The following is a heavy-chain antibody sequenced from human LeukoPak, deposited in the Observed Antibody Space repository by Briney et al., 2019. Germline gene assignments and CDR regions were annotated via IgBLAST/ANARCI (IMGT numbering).Heavy chain of an antibody. V-gene: IGHV4-59*01. CDR1: GGSISSYY. CDR2: IHNIGST. Sequence: SETLSLTCTVSGGSISSYYWSWVRQPPGKGLEWIGYIHNIGSTNYNPSVRSRVTISVDTSKNQFSLKLSSVTAADTAVYYCARGFYDSSGYYPGSDFDIWGQGTMVTVSS. J-gene: IGHJ3*02. CDR3: ARGFYDSSGYYPGSDFDI. D-gene: IGHD3-22*01.